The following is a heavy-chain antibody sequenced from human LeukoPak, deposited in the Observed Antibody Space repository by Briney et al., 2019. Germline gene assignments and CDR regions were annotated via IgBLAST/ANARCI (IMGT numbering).Heavy chain of an antibody. D-gene: IGHD6-19*01. CDR3: AKDLTYTSGWLLHY. Sequence: PGGSLRLSCAASGFTLRSYAMSWVRQAPGKGLEWDSGISGSGAGTYYADSVKGRFTISRDNSKNTLYLQMNSLRAEDTAVYYCAKDLTYTSGWLLHYWGQGTLVTVSS. V-gene: IGHV3-23*01. CDR1: GFTLRSYA. J-gene: IGHJ4*02. CDR2: ISGSGAGT.